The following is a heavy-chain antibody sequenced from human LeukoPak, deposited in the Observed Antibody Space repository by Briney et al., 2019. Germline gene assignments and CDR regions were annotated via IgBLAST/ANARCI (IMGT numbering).Heavy chain of an antibody. V-gene: IGHV1-2*02. Sequence: AASVTVSCKGSGYTFTGYYMHWVRQAPGQGLEWMGWINPNSGGTNYAQKFQGRVTMTRDTSISTAYMELSRLRSDDTAVYYCARGGIVVVPAASRAFDIWGQGTMVTVSS. J-gene: IGHJ3*02. CDR1: GYTFTGYY. CDR2: INPNSGGT. D-gene: IGHD2-2*01. CDR3: ARGGIVVVPAASRAFDI.